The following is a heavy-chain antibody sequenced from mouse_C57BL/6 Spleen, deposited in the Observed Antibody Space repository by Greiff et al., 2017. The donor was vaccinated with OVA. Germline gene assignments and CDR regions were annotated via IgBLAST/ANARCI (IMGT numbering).Heavy chain of an antibody. V-gene: IGHV1-59*01. CDR2: IYPLDGYT. D-gene: IGHD2-4*01. CDR1: GYTFTSYW. Sequence: VQLQQPGAELVRPGSSVKMSCKASGYTFTSYWIHWVKQRPGQGLEWIGYIYPLDGYTDYNEKFKGKATLTLDTSSSTAYMQLSSLTSEDSAVYYCARDDDYDADWGNGTLVTVSA. CDR3: ARDDDYDAD. J-gene: IGHJ3*01.